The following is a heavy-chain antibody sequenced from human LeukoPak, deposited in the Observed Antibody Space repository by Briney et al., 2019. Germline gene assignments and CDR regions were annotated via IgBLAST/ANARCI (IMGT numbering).Heavy chain of an antibody. V-gene: IGHV3-33*01. CDR3: AREYCSGVTCYSTGFGP. CDR2: TWYDGSNK. Sequence: GGSLRLSCAASGFTFSSYGMHWVRQAPGKGLEWVAYTWYDGSNKYYADSVKGRFTISRDNSKNTLYLQMNSLRAEDTAVYYCAREYCSGVTCYSTGFGPWGQGTLVTVSS. J-gene: IGHJ5*02. CDR1: GFTFSSYG. D-gene: IGHD2-15*01.